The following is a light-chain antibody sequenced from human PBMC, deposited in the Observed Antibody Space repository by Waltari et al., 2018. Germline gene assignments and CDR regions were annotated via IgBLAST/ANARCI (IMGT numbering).Light chain of an antibody. CDR3: ASYTSSGTLV. V-gene: IGLV2-14*01. CDR1: SSDIGGYQY. Sequence: QSALTQPASVSGSPGQSITISCTGTSSDIGGYQYVSWYQQHPGRAPKLILYEVSDRPPGISYRFSGSKSGSTASLTIAGLQAEDEGHYYCASYTSSGTLVFGGGTELTVL. J-gene: IGLJ3*02. CDR2: EVS.